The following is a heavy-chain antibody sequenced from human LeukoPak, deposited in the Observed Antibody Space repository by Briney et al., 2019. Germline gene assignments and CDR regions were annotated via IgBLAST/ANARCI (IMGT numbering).Heavy chain of an antibody. CDR1: GFTFSHYA. D-gene: IGHD6-13*01. CDR2: ISYDGKKK. J-gene: IGHJ4*02. CDR3: ARSRIATPGRVY. Sequence: GGSLRLCCAASGFTFSHYAVHWVRQAPGKGLEGVAVISYDGKKKFYADSVKGRFNISRDNSQSTLYLQMNSLRADDTAVYYCARSRIATPGRVYWGQGTLVTVSS. V-gene: IGHV3-30*14.